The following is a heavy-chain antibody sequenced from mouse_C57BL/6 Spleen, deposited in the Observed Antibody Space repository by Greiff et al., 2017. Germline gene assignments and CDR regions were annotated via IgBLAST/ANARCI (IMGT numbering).Heavy chain of an antibody. CDR1: GFTFSSYG. CDR3: ARQGTGTSFDY. Sequence: EVQRVESGGDLVKPGGSLKLSCAASGFTFSSYGMSWVRQTPDKRLEWVATISSGGSYTYYPDSVKGRFTISRDNAKNTLYLQMSSLKSEDTAMYYCARQGTGTSFDYWGQGTTLTVSS. CDR2: ISSGGSYT. V-gene: IGHV5-6*01. D-gene: IGHD4-1*01. J-gene: IGHJ2*01.